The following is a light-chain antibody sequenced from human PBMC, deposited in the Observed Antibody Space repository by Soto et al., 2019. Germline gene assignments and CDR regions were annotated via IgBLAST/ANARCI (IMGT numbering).Light chain of an antibody. CDR3: KKRSRRPLT. Sequence: EIVLTQSPATMSLSPGERATLSCRASRGVATYLAWYQQKRGQAPRPLIYDASNRTTGIPARFSGGGSGTDFTLSISSLETDDFAVYCCKKRSRRPLTFGGGTKVEIK. CDR1: RGVATY. J-gene: IGKJ4*01. V-gene: IGKV3-11*01. CDR2: DAS.